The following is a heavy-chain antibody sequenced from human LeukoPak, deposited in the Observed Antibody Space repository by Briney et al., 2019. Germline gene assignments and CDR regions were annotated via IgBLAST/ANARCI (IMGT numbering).Heavy chain of an antibody. CDR2: IYSGGST. J-gene: IGHJ4*02. CDR1: GFTASSNY. D-gene: IGHD6-25*01. V-gene: IGHV3-66*02. CDR3: ARSSIAARRAGDY. Sequence: GGSLRLSCAASGFTASSNYMSWVRQAPGKGLEWVSVIYSGGSTYYADSVKGRFTISRDNSKNTLYLQMNSLRAEDTAVYYCARSSIAARRAGDYWGQGTLVTVSS.